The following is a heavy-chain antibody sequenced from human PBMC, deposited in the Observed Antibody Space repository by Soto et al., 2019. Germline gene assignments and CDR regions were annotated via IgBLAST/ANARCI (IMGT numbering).Heavy chain of an antibody. D-gene: IGHD3-10*01. Sequence: PSETLSLTCAVYGGSFSGYYWSWIRQPPGKGLEWIGEINHSGSTNYNPSLKSRVTISVDTSKNQFSLKLSSVTAADTAVYYCARGLSGSGSYYNADAFDIWGQGTMVT. CDR3: ARGLSGSGSYYNADAFDI. CDR1: GGSFSGYY. CDR2: INHSGST. J-gene: IGHJ3*02. V-gene: IGHV4-34*01.